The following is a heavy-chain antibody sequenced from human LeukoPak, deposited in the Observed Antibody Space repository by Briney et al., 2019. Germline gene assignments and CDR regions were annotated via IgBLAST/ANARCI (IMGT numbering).Heavy chain of an antibody. Sequence: ASVKVSCKASGYTFTGYYMHWVRQAPGQGLEWMGWINPNSGGTNYAQKFQGRVTMTRDTSISTAYMELSSLRSEDTAVYYCATDLDGSGSYSIVEWGQGTLVTVSS. CDR3: ATDLDGSGSYSIVE. J-gene: IGHJ4*02. V-gene: IGHV1-2*02. CDR1: GYTFTGYY. CDR2: INPNSGGT. D-gene: IGHD3-10*01.